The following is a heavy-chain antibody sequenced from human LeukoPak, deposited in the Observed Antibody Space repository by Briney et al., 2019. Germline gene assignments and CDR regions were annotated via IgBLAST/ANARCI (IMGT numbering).Heavy chain of an antibody. Sequence: GGSLRLSCAASGFTFSSYDMHWVRQATGKGLEWVSAIGTAGDTYYPGSVKGRFTISRENAKNSLYLQMNSLRAGDTAVYYCARASIAAAGNSAYYFDYWGQGTLVTVSS. CDR2: IGTAGDT. V-gene: IGHV3-13*01. J-gene: IGHJ4*02. CDR3: ARASIAAAGNSAYYFDY. D-gene: IGHD6-13*01. CDR1: GFTFSSYD.